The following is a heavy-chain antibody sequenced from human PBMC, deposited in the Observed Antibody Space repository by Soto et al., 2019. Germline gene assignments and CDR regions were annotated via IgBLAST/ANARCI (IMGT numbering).Heavy chain of an antibody. CDR3: ARGPYCSGGSCFDAFDI. CDR2: IWYDGGNK. CDR1: GFTFSSYG. J-gene: IGHJ3*02. V-gene: IGHV3-33*01. Sequence: GGSLRLSCAASGFTFSSYGMHWVRQAPGKGLEWVAVIWYDGGNKYYADSVKGRFTISRDNSKNTLYLQMNSLRAEDTAVYYCARGPYCSGGSCFDAFDIWGQGTMVTVSS. D-gene: IGHD2-15*01.